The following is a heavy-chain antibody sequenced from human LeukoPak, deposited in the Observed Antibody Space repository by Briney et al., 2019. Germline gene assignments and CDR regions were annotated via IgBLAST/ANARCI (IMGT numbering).Heavy chain of an antibody. Sequence: PSETLSLTCAVYGGSFSGYYWSRIRQPPGKGLEWIGEINHSGSTNYNPSLKSRVTISVDTSKNQFSLKLSSVTAADTAVYYCARGPTDWGRYYYYGMDVWGQGTTVTVSS. CDR2: INHSGST. V-gene: IGHV4-34*01. CDR1: GGSFSGYY. CDR3: ARGPTDWGRYYYYGMDV. J-gene: IGHJ6*02. D-gene: IGHD7-27*01.